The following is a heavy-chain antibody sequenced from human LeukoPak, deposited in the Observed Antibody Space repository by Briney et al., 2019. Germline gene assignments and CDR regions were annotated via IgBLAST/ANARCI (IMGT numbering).Heavy chain of an antibody. CDR2: ILGSGGGDTT. Sequence: GGSLRLSCAASGFTFSSYAMTWVRQAPGKGLEWVSSILGSGGGDTTYYTDSVKGRFTISRDNSKNTLYLQMNSLRAEDTAVYYCVRDDDRPDNGLDYWGQGTLVTVSS. J-gene: IGHJ4*02. D-gene: IGHD3-22*01. CDR1: GFTFSSYA. CDR3: VRDDDRPDNGLDY. V-gene: IGHV3-23*01.